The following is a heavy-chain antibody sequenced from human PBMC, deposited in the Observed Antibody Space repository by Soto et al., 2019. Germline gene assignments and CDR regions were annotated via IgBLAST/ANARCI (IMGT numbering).Heavy chain of an antibody. J-gene: IGHJ4*02. D-gene: IGHD6-13*01. V-gene: IGHV1-18*01. Sequence: GASVKVSCKASGYTFTSYGISWVRQAPGQGLEWMGWISAYNGNTNYAQKLQGRVTMTTDTSTSTAYMELRSLRSDDTAVYYCARAGTSIAAAGDFDYWGQGTLVTVSS. CDR2: ISAYNGNT. CDR3: ARAGTSIAAAGDFDY. CDR1: GYTFTSYG.